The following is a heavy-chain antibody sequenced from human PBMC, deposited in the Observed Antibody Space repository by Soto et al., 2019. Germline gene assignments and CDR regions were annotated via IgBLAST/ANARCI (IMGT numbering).Heavy chain of an antibody. Sequence: ALVKVSCKASGYTFTGYYMHWVRQAPGQGLEWMGWINPNSGGTNYAQKFQGWVTMTRDTSISTAYMELSRLRSDDTAVYYCARGGASITMVRGVIIANWFDPWGQGTLVTVPQ. D-gene: IGHD3-10*01. CDR3: ARGGASITMVRGVIIANWFDP. CDR1: GYTFTGYY. J-gene: IGHJ5*02. CDR2: INPNSGGT. V-gene: IGHV1-2*04.